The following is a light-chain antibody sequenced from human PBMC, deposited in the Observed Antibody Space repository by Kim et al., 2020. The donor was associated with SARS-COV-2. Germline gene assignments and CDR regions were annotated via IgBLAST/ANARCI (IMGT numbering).Light chain of an antibody. CDR3: QQYNSYPWT. CDR1: QSISTW. CDR2: KTS. J-gene: IGKJ1*01. V-gene: IGKV1-5*03. Sequence: MTQSPATLSVSPGERVTLSCRASQSISTWLAWYQQKPGKAPKLLIYKTSSLQSGVPSRFSGSGSGTEFTLTVSSLQPDDLATYYCQQYNSYPWTFGQGTKVDIK.